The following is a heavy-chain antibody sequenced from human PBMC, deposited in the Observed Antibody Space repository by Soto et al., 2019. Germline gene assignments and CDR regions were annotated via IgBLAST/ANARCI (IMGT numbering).Heavy chain of an antibody. V-gene: IGHV1-69*08. J-gene: IGHJ4*02. D-gene: IGHD6-13*01. CDR2: IIPILGIA. CDR1: GGTFSSYT. Sequence: QVQLVQSGAEVKKPGSSVKVSCTASGGTFSSYTISWVRQAPGQGLEWMGRIIPILGIANYAQKFQGRVTITADKSTSTAYMELSSLRSEDTAVYYCARDLAAAGKVTFDYWGQGTLVTVSS. CDR3: ARDLAAAGKVTFDY.